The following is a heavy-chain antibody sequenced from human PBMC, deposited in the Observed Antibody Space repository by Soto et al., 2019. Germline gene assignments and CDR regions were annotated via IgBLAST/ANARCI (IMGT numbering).Heavy chain of an antibody. CDR1: VYSFSSYL. V-gene: IGHV5-51*01. CDR3: ARRRSSSRYYYGMDV. J-gene: IGHJ6*02. Sequence: GESLKISGKLSVYSFSSYLIGCVRQMPGKGLESMGIIYPGDSDTRYSPSFQGQVTISADKSISTAYLQWSSLKASDTAMYYCARRRSSSRYYYGMDVWGQGTTVTVSS. D-gene: IGHD6-13*01. CDR2: IYPGDSDT.